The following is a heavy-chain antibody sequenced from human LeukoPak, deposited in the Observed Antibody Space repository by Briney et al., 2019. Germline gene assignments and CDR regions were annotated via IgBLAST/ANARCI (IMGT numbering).Heavy chain of an antibody. CDR3: ARNYYDSSGYYQGSY. Sequence: GGSLGLSCAASGFTFSNYSMNWVRQAPGKGLEWVSYISSSSSTIYYADSVKGRFTISRDNAKNSLYLQMNSLRAEDTAVYFCARNYYDSSGYYQGSYWGQGALVTVSS. CDR2: ISSSSSTI. V-gene: IGHV3-48*04. D-gene: IGHD3-22*01. J-gene: IGHJ4*02. CDR1: GFTFSNYS.